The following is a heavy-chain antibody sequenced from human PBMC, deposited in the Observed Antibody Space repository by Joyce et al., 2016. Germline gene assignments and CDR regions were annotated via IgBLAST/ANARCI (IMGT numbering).Heavy chain of an antibody. J-gene: IGHJ5*02. CDR3: AREWELALDL. Sequence: QVQLQESGPGLVKPSETLSLTGSVSSGSVSGSSYYWSWIRQSPGKGLEWIGYIYYSRSTKYNPSLKSRVTISLDTSKNQFSLSLRSVTAADTAVYYCAREWELALDLWGQGTLVTVSS. CDR1: SGSVSGSSYY. D-gene: IGHD1-26*01. V-gene: IGHV4-61*01. CDR2: IYYSRST.